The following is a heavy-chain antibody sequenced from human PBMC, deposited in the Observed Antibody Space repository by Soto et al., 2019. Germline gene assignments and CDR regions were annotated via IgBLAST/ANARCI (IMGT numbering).Heavy chain of an antibody. J-gene: IGHJ4*02. CDR1: GFTFSSYG. V-gene: IGHV3-33*01. Sequence: GGSLRLSCAASGFTFSSYGMHWVRQAPGKGLEWVAVIWYDGSNKYYADSVKGRFTIYRDNSKNTLYLQMNSLRAEDTAVYYCARDVVPAAIEWFDYWGQGTLVTVSS. CDR3: ARDVVPAAIEWFDY. CDR2: IWYDGSNK. D-gene: IGHD2-2*02.